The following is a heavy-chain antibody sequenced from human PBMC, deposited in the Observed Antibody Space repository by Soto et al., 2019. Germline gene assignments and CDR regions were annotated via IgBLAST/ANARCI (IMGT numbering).Heavy chain of an antibody. CDR3: ASDIPPDSSGYYYYYGMDV. Sequence: QVQLVESGGGVVQPGRSLILSCAASGFTFSSYGMHWVRQAPGKGLEWVAVIWYDGSNKYYADSVKGRFTISRDNSKNTLYLQMNSLRAEDTAVSYCASDIPPDSSGYYYYYGMDVWGQGTTVTVS. J-gene: IGHJ6*02. V-gene: IGHV3-33*01. CDR1: GFTFSSYG. D-gene: IGHD3-22*01. CDR2: IWYDGSNK.